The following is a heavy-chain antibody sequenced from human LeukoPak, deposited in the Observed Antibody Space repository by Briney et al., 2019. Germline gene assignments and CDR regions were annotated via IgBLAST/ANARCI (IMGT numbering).Heavy chain of an antibody. V-gene: IGHV3-23*01. CDR3: VRDPFDSVGHDQGAY. CDR1: GFPVSTYH. J-gene: IGHJ4*02. Sequence: PGGSLRLSCAASGFPVSTYHINWVRQAPGWGLEWVASIIHTGVDTYYADSVKGRFTLSRDNSENTVYLQMNSLRVDDTAVYYCVRDPFDSVGHDQGAYWGQGALVTVSS. D-gene: IGHD3-22*01. CDR2: IIHTGVDT.